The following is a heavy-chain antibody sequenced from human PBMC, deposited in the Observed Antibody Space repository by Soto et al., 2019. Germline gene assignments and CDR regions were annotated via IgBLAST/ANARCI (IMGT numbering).Heavy chain of an antibody. Sequence: ETLSLSCSVYGASFSGHSWTWIRQSAGKGLEWIGDINHSGRVNYSPSLKSRVTISLDTSKNQFSLTLSDVTAADTAMYYCSTRAYDTNGYYRFDPWGQGTPVTVSS. CDR3: STRAYDTNGYYRFDP. V-gene: IGHV4-34*01. CDR2: INHSGRV. J-gene: IGHJ5*01. D-gene: IGHD3-22*01. CDR1: GASFSGHS.